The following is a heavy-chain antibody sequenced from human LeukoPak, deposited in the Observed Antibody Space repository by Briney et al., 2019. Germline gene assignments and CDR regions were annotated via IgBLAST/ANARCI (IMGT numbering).Heavy chain of an antibody. Sequence: GGSLRLSCAASGFTFSSNYMSWVRQAPGKGLEGVSVIYSGGSTYYSDSVKGRFTISRDNPKNTLYLQMNNLRAEDTAVYYCARAGTTAVDFDYWGQGTLVTVSS. CDR3: ARAGTTAVDFDY. CDR2: IYSGGST. J-gene: IGHJ4*02. D-gene: IGHD1-1*01. CDR1: GFTFSSNY. V-gene: IGHV3-53*01.